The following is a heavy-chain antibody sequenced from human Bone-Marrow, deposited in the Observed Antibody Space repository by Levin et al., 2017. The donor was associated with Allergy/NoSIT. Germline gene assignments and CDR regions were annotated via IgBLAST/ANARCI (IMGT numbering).Heavy chain of an antibody. J-gene: IGHJ5*02. Sequence: LSLTCAASGFPFRSYGMNWVRQSPGKGLEWVSGISGSGGGTYYADSVKGRFTISRDNSKNTLYLQMNSLRAEDPALYYCAKGGTSGNYAPYNGFDPWGQGTLVTVSS. CDR1: GFPFRSYG. D-gene: IGHD3-22*01. CDR3: AKGGTSGNYAPYNGFDP. CDR2: ISGSGGGT. V-gene: IGHV3-23*01.